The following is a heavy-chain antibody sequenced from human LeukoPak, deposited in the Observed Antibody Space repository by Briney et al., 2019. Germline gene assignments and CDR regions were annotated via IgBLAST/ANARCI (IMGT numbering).Heavy chain of an antibody. J-gene: IGHJ4*02. Sequence: GASVKGSCKAAGYTCTGYYMHWVRQAPGQGLEWRGRINPNSGGTNYAQQFQGRVTMTRDTSISTAYMELSRLRSDDTAVYYCARDRGSSWYRLLDYWGQGTLVTVSS. CDR3: ARDRGSSWYRLLDY. D-gene: IGHD6-13*01. CDR1: GYTCTGYY. V-gene: IGHV1-2*06. CDR2: INPNSGGT.